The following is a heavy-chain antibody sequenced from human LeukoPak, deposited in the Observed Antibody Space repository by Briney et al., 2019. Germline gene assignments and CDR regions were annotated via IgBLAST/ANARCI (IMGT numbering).Heavy chain of an antibody. CDR2: ISWNSGVI. V-gene: IGHV3-9*01. CDR1: GFTFDDYA. CDR3: TKEGEGGWFDP. D-gene: IGHD3-16*01. J-gene: IGHJ5*02. Sequence: PGGSLRLSCAASGFTFDDYAMHWVRHAPGKGLEWVSGISWNSGVIAYADSVKGRFTISRDNAKNSLYLQMSSLRAEDTALYCCTKEGEGGWFDPWGQGTLVTVSS.